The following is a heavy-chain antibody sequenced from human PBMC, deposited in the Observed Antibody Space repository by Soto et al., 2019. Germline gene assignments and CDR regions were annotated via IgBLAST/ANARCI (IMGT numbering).Heavy chain of an antibody. CDR1: GFTFDDYA. J-gene: IGHJ6*02. Sequence: EVQLVESGGVVVQPGGSLRLSCAASGFTFDDYAMHWVRQAPGKGLEWVSLISWDGGSTYYADSVKGRFTISRDNSKNSLYLQRNSLRAEDTALYYCAKDLDFWSGPYYYYGMDVWGQGTTVTVSS. CDR2: ISWDGGST. V-gene: IGHV3-43D*04. D-gene: IGHD3-3*01. CDR3: AKDLDFWSGPYYYYGMDV.